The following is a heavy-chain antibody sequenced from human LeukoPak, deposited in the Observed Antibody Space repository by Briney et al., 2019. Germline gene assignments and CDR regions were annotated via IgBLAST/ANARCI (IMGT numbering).Heavy chain of an antibody. CDR3: AKELHPYGAAVLGYFDY. J-gene: IGHJ4*02. CDR2: ISSNSEYI. Sequence: GGSLRLSCAASGFTFSSYHINWVRQAPGKGLEWVSSISSNSEYIYYADSVKGRFTISRDNAKNSLYLQMNSLRAEDTAVYYCAKELHPYGAAVLGYFDYWGQGTLVTVSS. V-gene: IGHV3-21*04. CDR1: GFTFSSYH. D-gene: IGHD6-13*01.